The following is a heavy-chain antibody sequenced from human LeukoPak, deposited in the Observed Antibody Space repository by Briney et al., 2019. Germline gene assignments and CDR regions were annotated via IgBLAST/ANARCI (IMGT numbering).Heavy chain of an antibody. CDR3: ARQRGYCTNGVCYRPYYYGMDV. D-gene: IGHD2-8*01. CDR1: GFTFSSYW. J-gene: IGHJ6*02. CDR2: IKQDGSET. Sequence: GGSLRLSCAGSGFTFSSYWMSWIRQAPGKGLEWVANIKQDGSETYHVDSVKGRFIISRDNAKNSLFLQMNSLRAGDTAVYYCARQRGYCTNGVCYRPYYYGMDVWGQGTTVTVSS. V-gene: IGHV3-7*01.